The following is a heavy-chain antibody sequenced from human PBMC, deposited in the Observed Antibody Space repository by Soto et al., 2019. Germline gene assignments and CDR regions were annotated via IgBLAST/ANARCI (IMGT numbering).Heavy chain of an antibody. CDR3: GRGPSPRAPAGGTPYYYAMDV. CDR1: GYDFTAYD. D-gene: IGHD6-13*01. CDR2: MNPINGAT. V-gene: IGHV1-8*02. J-gene: IGHJ6*02. Sequence: QVQLVQSGAEVKQSGASVKVSCKASGYDFTAYDITWVRQASGQGLEWMGWMNPINGATGSARRFQGRVSMTRNTATGTAYLELTSLRSEDSAVYYCGRGPSPRAPAGGTPYYYAMDVWGQGTTVTVSS.